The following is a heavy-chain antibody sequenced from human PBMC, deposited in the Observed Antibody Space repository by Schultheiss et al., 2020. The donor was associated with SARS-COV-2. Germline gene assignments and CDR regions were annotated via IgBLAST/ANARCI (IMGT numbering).Heavy chain of an antibody. CDR1: GFTFSSYA. Sequence: LKISCAASGFTFSSYAMHWVRQAPGKGLEWVAVISYDGSNKYYADSVKGRFTISRDNSKNTLYLQMNSLRAEDTAVYYCARDEGYYDSSGYFSWGQGTLVTVSS. J-gene: IGHJ4*02. CDR3: ARDEGYYDSSGYFS. V-gene: IGHV3-30*07. CDR2: ISYDGSNK. D-gene: IGHD3-22*01.